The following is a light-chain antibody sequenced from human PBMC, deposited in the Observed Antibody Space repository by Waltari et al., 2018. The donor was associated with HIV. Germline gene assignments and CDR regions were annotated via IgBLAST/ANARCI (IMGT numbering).Light chain of an antibody. J-gene: IGLJ2*01. V-gene: IGLV2-8*01. CDR3: SSYAGSNNVV. Sequence: QSVLTQPPSASGSPGQSVTISCTGTSSDVGGYKYVSWYQQHPGKAPKLMIYEVSKLPSGVPDRFSGSKSGNTASLTVSGLQAEDEADYYCSSYAGSNNVVFGGGTKLTVL. CDR2: EVS. CDR1: SSDVGGYKY.